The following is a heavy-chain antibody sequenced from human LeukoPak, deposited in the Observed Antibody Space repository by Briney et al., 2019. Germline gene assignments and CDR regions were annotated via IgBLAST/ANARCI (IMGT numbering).Heavy chain of an antibody. V-gene: IGHV1-18*04. D-gene: IGHD5-24*01. J-gene: IGHJ4*02. CDR1: GYTFTSYG. CDR3: ASQEMATIAYYFDY. CDR2: ISAYNGNT. Sequence: ASVKVSCKASGYTFTSYGISWVRQAPGQGLEWMGWISAYNGNTNYAQKLQGRVTMTTDTSTSTAYMELRSLRSDDTAVYYCASQEMATIAYYFDYWGQGTLVTVSS.